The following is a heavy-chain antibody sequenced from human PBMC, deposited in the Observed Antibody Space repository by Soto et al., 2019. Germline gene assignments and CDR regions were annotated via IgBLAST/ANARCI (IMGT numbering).Heavy chain of an antibody. CDR2: ISYDGSNK. J-gene: IGHJ4*02. V-gene: IGHV3-30*18. CDR1: GFTFSSYG. Sequence: GGSLRLSCAASGFTFSSYGMHWVRQAPGKGLEWMAVISYDGSNKYYADSVKGRFTISRDNSKNTLYLQMNSLRAEDTAVYYCAKDLWFGDRRRGQGTLVTVSS. CDR3: AKDLWFGDRR. D-gene: IGHD3-10*01.